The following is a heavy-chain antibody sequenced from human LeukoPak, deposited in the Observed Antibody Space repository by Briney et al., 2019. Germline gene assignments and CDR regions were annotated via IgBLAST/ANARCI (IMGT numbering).Heavy chain of an antibody. Sequence: SETLSLTCAVYGGSFSGYYWSWIRQPPGKGLEWIGEINHSGSTNYNPSLKSRVTISVDTSKNQFSLKLSSVTAADTAVYYCARVDEDGFDYWGQGTLVTVSS. CDR3: ARVDEDGFDY. J-gene: IGHJ4*02. V-gene: IGHV4-34*01. CDR2: INHSGST. CDR1: GGSFSGYY.